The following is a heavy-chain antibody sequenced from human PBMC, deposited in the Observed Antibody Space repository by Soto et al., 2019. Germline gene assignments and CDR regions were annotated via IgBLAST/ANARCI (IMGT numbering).Heavy chain of an antibody. CDR3: ATYYYDSSGYYYVDY. CDR1: GGTFSSYT. J-gene: IGHJ4*02. Sequence: QVQLVQSGAEVKKPGSSVKVSCKASGGTFSSYTISWVRQAPGQGLEWMGRIIPILGIANYAQKFQGRVTITADKSTSTAYMELSSLRSEDTVVYYCATYYYDSSGYYYVDYWGQGTLVTVSS. D-gene: IGHD3-22*01. V-gene: IGHV1-69*02. CDR2: IIPILGIA.